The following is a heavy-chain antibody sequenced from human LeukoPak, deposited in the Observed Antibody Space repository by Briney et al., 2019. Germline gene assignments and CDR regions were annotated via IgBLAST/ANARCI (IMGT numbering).Heavy chain of an antibody. D-gene: IGHD2-2*01. V-gene: IGHV3-64D*06. Sequence: PGGSLRLSCSASGFTFSSYVMHWVRQAPGKGLEYVSAISSNGGSTYYADSVKGRFTISRDNSKNTLYLQMSSLRAEDTAVYYCVKDIPVVPAATTWDKDWFDPWGQGTLVTVSS. CDR3: VKDIPVVPAATTWDKDWFDP. CDR1: GFTFSSYV. J-gene: IGHJ5*02. CDR2: ISSNGGST.